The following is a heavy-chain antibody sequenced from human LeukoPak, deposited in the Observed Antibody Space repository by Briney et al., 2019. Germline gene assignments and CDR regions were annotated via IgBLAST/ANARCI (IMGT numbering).Heavy chain of an antibody. CDR3: ARGTGGHYYDSSGYGPNDY. D-gene: IGHD3-22*01. CDR2: ITPIFRTP. V-gene: IGHV1-69*13. CDR1: GGTFISTT. J-gene: IGHJ4*02. Sequence: ASVKVSCKASGGTFISTTINWVRQAPGQGLEWMGGITPIFRTPNYAQKFQGRVTITADESTSTAYMELSSLRSEDTAVYYCARGTGGHYYDSSGYGPNDYWGQGTLVTVSS.